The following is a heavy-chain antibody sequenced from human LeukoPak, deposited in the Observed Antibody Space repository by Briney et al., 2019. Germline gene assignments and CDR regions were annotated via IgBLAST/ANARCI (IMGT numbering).Heavy chain of an antibody. D-gene: IGHD4-11*01. V-gene: IGHV3-66*01. CDR2: IYSGGST. Sequence: GGALIISCAGAGFTASSNYMSWGRQAPGGGVEWVSVIYSGGSTYYADSVKGRFTISRDNSKNPLYLQMNSLRAEDTAVYYCASGETTAFDYWGQGTLVTVSS. CDR3: ASGETTAFDY. J-gene: IGHJ4*02. CDR1: GFTASSNY.